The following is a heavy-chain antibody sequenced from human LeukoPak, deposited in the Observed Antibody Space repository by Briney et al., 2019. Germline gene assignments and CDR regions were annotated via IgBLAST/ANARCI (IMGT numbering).Heavy chain of an antibody. D-gene: IGHD3-22*01. V-gene: IGHV1-2*02. J-gene: IGHJ4*02. CDR3: ATNYDSSGYHRY. Sequence: GASVKVSCKTSGYTFTGYYMHWVRQAPGQGLEWMGWINPKSGFTNYAQNFQGRVTMTRDTPINTAYIELSRLRSDDTAVYYCATNYDSSGYHRYWGQGTLVTVSS. CDR1: GYTFTGYY. CDR2: INPKSGFT.